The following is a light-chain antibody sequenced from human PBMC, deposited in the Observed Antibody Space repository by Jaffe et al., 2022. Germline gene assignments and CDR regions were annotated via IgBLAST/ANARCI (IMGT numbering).Light chain of an antibody. CDR2: GNT. J-gene: IGLJ3*02. Sequence: QSVLTQPPSVSGAPGQRVTISCTGSASNIGAGYDVQWYQQLPGTAPKLLIHGNTNRPSGVPDRFSGSKSGTSASLAITGLQAEDEADYYCQSYDTGLSGSRVFGGGTKVTVL. CDR1: ASNIGAGYD. V-gene: IGLV1-40*01. CDR3: QSYDTGLSGSRV.